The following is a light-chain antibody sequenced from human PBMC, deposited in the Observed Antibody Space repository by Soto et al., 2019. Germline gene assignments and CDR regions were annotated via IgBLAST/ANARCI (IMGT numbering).Light chain of an antibody. CDR1: SSDVGGYNY. CDR2: EVS. V-gene: IGLV2-14*01. J-gene: IGLJ1*01. CDR3: NSYTSKSTGV. Sequence: QSVLTQPASVSGSPGQSITISCTGTSSDVGGYNYVSWYQQHPGKAPKLIIYEVSNRPPGVSNRFSGSKSGNTASLTISGLQAEDEADYYCNSYTSKSTGVFGTGTKVTVL.